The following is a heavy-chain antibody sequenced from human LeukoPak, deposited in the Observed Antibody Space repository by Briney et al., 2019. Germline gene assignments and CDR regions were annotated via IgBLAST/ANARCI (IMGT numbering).Heavy chain of an antibody. Sequence: SETLSLTCSVSGGSISSYYWSWIRQPPGKGLEWIGYIYYSGSTNYNPSLKSRVTISVDTSKNQFSLKLSSVTAADTAVYYCARGGKRWLQSYYFDYWGQGTLVTVSS. V-gene: IGHV4-59*12. D-gene: IGHD5-24*01. CDR3: ARGGKRWLQSYYFDY. CDR2: IYYSGST. CDR1: GGSISSYY. J-gene: IGHJ4*02.